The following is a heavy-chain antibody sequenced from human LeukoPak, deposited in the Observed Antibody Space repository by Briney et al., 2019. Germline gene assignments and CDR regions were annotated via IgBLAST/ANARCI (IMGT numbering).Heavy chain of an antibody. Sequence: ASVKVSCKASGYTFTSYGINWLRQAPGQGLEWMGRSSLNNVNKNYIEKLQGRVTMTTDTSTGTAHMELRSLRPDDTAVYYCARDQSPLNGGYSEGEVFDCWGQGTLVTVSS. V-gene: IGHV1-18*01. CDR3: ARDQSPLNGGYSEGEVFDC. CDR1: GYTFTSYG. CDR2: SSLNNVNK. D-gene: IGHD5-12*01. J-gene: IGHJ4*02.